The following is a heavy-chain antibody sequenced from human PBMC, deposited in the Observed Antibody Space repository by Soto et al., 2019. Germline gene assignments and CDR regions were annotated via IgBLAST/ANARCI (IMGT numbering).Heavy chain of an antibody. J-gene: IGHJ4*02. D-gene: IGHD2-15*01. V-gene: IGHV3-23*01. Sequence: GGSLRLSCAASGFSFSNHAMTWVRQAPGKGLEWVSGISGNGVNTHYADSVKGRFTISRDNSKNTLYLQMNSLRAEDTAVYYCAKDPIVVVVAATIKSGYWGQGTLVTVSS. CDR2: ISGNGVNT. CDR1: GFSFSNHA. CDR3: AKDPIVVVVAATIKSGY.